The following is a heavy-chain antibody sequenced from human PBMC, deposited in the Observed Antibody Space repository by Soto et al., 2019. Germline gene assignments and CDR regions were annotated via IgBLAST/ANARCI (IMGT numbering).Heavy chain of an antibody. CDR2: IVPMFAAP. J-gene: IGHJ6*04. Sequence: QVLLVQSGAEVKKPGSSVRVSCKTSGGTFSSLAISWVRLAPGQGLEWMGVIVPMFAAPTYAQKFQGRVSITADESTRTAYMELSRLRSDDTAVYYCARDRVMRGNAYYYGMDVWGEGTMVTVSP. D-gene: IGHD2-21*01. CDR1: GGTFSSLA. CDR3: ARDRVMRGNAYYYGMDV. V-gene: IGHV1-69*12.